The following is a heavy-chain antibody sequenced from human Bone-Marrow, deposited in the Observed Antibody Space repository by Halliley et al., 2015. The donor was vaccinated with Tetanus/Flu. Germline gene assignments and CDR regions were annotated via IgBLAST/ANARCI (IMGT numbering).Heavy chain of an antibody. CDR3: ARGGSYHAFDI. V-gene: IGHV3-74*01. D-gene: IGHD3-10*01. J-gene: IGHJ3*02. Sequence: LVWVSRIDSDGSDTIYADSVKGRFTISRDNAKNTLFLQMNSRRGEDTAVYYCARGGSYHAFDIWGQGTMVTVSS. CDR2: IDSDGSDT.